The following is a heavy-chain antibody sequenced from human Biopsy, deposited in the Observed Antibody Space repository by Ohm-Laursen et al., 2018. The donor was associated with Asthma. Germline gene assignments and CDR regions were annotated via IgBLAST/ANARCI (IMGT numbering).Heavy chain of an antibody. CDR3: ARGQKSPGDRWFDP. CDR1: GYTFIGYH. CDR2: INPNSGGT. D-gene: IGHD7-27*01. V-gene: IGHV1-2*06. J-gene: IGHJ5*02. Sequence: ASVNAACKTSGYTFIGYHTHWVRHAPGQGLEWLGRINPNSGGTNYAQKFQGRVTMTSDTSISTAYMELSRLRSDDTALYYCARGQKSPGDRWFDPWGQGTLVTVSS.